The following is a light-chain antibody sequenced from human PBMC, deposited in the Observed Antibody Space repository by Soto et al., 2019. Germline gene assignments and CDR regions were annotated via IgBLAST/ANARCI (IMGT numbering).Light chain of an antibody. J-gene: IGKJ1*01. V-gene: IGKV2-28*01. CDR1: QTLLHSNGYNY. CDR2: LCS. CDR3: LQDRPPPCT. Sequence: DIVMTQSPLSLPVTPGEPASIACRSSQTLLHSNGYNYFGWYLQKPGQSPHLLIYLCSNPASGVPKRLSSGGSGTDFTLKISRVQAEDVGDYYCLQDRPPPCTFGQGTRVEIK.